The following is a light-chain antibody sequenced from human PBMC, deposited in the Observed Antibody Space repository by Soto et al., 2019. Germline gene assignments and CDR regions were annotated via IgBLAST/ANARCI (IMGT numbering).Light chain of an antibody. Sequence: DIQMTQSPSSLSASVGDRVTITCRASQPITSFLNWFQHKPGEAPKRLIYGASILQDGVPSRFSGSGSGTDYTLTISGLQTEDFATYFCQQSYSVPLTFGGGTKVEI. CDR2: GAS. J-gene: IGKJ4*01. CDR3: QQSYSVPLT. CDR1: QPITSF. V-gene: IGKV1-39*01.